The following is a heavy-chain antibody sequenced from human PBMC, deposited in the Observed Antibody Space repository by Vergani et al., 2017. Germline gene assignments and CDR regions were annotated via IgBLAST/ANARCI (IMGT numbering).Heavy chain of an antibody. CDR2: ISSGGGDI. Sequence: EVQLLESGGGLVQPGGSRRLSCAGAGFTFDTYTMAYVRQAPGKGLEWVATISSGGGDIFYADSVKGRFTISRHNSKNTLYLQMNSLRAEDTAVYYCARDRVDIVATTTYYYYYYGMDVWGQGTTVTVSS. D-gene: IGHD5-12*01. J-gene: IGHJ6*02. CDR1: GFTFDTYT. V-gene: IGHV3-23*01. CDR3: ARDRVDIVATTTYYYYYYGMDV.